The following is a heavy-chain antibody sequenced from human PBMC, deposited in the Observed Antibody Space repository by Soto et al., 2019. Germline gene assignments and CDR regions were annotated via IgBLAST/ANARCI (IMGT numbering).Heavy chain of an antibody. CDR1: GFTFSSYG. CDR2: ISYDGSNK. CDR3: ARDRYGDFDY. D-gene: IGHD1-1*01. J-gene: IGHJ4*02. V-gene: IGHV3-30*03. Sequence: GGSLRLSCAASGFTFSSYGMHWVRQAPGKGLEWVAVISYDGSNKYYADSVKGRFTISRDNSKNTLYLQMNSLRSDDTAVYYCARDRYGDFDYWGQGTLVTVSA.